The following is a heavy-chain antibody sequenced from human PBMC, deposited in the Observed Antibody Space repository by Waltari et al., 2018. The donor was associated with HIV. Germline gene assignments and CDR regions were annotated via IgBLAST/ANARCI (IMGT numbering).Heavy chain of an antibody. Sequence: QVQLQESGPGLVKPSETLSLTCSVSGGSLSSYYWSWIRQPPGKGLEWIGYIYDSGSTNYNPSLKSRISISLDTSKDQFSLKVGFVTAADTAVYYCARTVAGTFYYYGLDVWGQGTTVTVSS. CDR1: GGSLSSYY. CDR2: IYDSGST. V-gene: IGHV4-59*01. D-gene: IGHD6-19*01. CDR3: ARTVAGTFYYYGLDV. J-gene: IGHJ6*02.